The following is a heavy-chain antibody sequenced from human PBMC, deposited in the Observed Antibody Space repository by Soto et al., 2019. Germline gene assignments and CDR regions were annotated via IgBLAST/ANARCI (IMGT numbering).Heavy chain of an antibody. D-gene: IGHD6-13*01. CDR3: ARPLLPSIAAAGT. Sequence: GGSLRLSCAASGFTFSSYSMSWVRQAPGKGLEWVSSISSSSSYIYYADSVKGRFTISRDNAKNSLYLQMNSLRAEDTAVYYCARPLLPSIAAAGTWGQGTLVTVSS. V-gene: IGHV3-21*01. CDR2: ISSSSSYI. J-gene: IGHJ5*02. CDR1: GFTFSSYS.